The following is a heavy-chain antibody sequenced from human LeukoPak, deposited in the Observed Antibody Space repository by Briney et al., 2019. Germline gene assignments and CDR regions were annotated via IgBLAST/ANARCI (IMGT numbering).Heavy chain of an antibody. V-gene: IGHV1-69*06. CDR2: IIPIFGTA. CDR3: ARRFMVRGVTNWFDP. J-gene: IGHJ5*02. CDR1: GGTFSSYA. D-gene: IGHD3-10*01. Sequence: GASVKVSCKASGGTFSSYAISWVRQAPGQGLEWMGGIIPIFGTANYAQRFQGRVTITADKSTSTAYMELSSLRSDDTAVYYCARRFMVRGVTNWFDPWGQGTLVTVSS.